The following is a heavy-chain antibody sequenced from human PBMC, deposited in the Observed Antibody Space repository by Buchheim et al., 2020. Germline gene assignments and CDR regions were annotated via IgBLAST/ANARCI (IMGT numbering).Heavy chain of an antibody. CDR2: ISCSGCST. CDR1: GFTFSSYA. D-gene: IGHD3-3*01. J-gene: IGHJ4*02. Sequence: EVQLLESGGGLVQPGGSLRLSCAASGFTFSSYAMSWVRQAPGKGLEWVSAISCSGCSTYYADSVKGRLTISRANSKNTLYLQMNSLRAEDTAVYYCAKVCRYYDFWSGYYISCERGVAFDYWGQGTL. V-gene: IGHV3-23*01. CDR3: AKVCRYYDFWSGYYISCERGVAFDY.